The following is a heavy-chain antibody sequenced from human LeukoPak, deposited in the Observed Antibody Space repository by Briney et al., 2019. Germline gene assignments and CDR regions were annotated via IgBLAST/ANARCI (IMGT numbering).Heavy chain of an antibody. D-gene: IGHD2-2*01. CDR2: MNPNSGNT. CDR3: ARGEYQLLYYYYYGMDV. CDR1: GYTFTSYD. J-gene: IGHJ6*02. V-gene: IGHV1-8*01. Sequence: GASVKVSCKASGYTFTSYDINWVRQATGQGLEWMGWMNPNSGNTSYAQKFQGRVTMTRNTSISTAYMELSSLRSEDTAVYYCARGEYQLLYYYYYGMDVWGQGTTVTVSS.